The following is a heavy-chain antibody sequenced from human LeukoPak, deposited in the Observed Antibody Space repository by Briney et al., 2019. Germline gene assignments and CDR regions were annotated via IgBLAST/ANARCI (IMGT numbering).Heavy chain of an antibody. CDR2: IYHSGST. Sequence: PSETLSLTCAVSGGSISSGGYSWSWIRQPPGKGLEWIGYIYHSGSTYYNPSLKSRVTISVDRSKNQFSLKLSSVTAAETAVYYCARDRYDSLDPGAFDIWGQGTMVTVSS. V-gene: IGHV4-30-2*01. J-gene: IGHJ3*02. CDR3: ARDRYDSLDPGAFDI. CDR1: GGSISSGGYS. D-gene: IGHD3-22*01.